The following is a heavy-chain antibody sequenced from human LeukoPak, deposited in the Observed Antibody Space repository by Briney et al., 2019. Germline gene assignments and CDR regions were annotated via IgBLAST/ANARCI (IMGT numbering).Heavy chain of an antibody. J-gene: IGHJ4*02. Sequence: GGSLRLSCAASGFTFSSYSMNWVRQAPGKGLEWVANINPDGSGKYYVDSVKGRFTISRDNAKKSLYLQMNSLRAEDTAVYYCASKQGDYWGQGTLVTVSS. V-gene: IGHV3-7*01. CDR1: GFTFSSYS. CDR2: INPDGSGK. CDR3: ASKQGDY.